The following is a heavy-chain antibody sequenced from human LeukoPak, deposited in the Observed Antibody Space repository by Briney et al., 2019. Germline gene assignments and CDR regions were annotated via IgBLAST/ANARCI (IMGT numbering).Heavy chain of an antibody. D-gene: IGHD6-13*01. Sequence: ASVKVSCKVSGYTLTELSMHWVRQAPGKGLEWMGGFDPEDGETIYAQKFRGRVTMTEDTSTDTAYMELSSLRAEDTALYYCAKDISEVAAAGIDYWGQGTLVTVSS. J-gene: IGHJ4*02. CDR1: GYTLTELS. CDR2: FDPEDGET. V-gene: IGHV1-24*01. CDR3: AKDISEVAAAGIDY.